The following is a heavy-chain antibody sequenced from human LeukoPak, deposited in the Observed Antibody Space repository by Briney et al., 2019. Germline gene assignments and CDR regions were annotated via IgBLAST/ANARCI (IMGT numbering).Heavy chain of an antibody. D-gene: IGHD6-19*01. Sequence: GGSLTLSCAASGFTFSSYAMHWVRQAPGKGLEWVAVISYDGSNKYYADSVKGRFTISRDNSKNTLYLQMNSLRAEDTAVYYCARDGGYSSGWYIDYWGQGTLVTVSS. V-gene: IGHV3-30*04. CDR2: ISYDGSNK. J-gene: IGHJ4*02. CDR3: ARDGGYSSGWYIDY. CDR1: GFTFSSYA.